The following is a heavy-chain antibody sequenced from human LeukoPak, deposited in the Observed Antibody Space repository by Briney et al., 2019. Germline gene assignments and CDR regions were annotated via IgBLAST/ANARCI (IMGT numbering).Heavy chain of an antibody. V-gene: IGHV1-2*02. Sequence: ASVRVSCKASGYTFTDYYLHWVRQAPGHGLEWMGWINPNSGGTNFAQKFQGRVTMTRDTSISTAYMELSRLRSDDTAVYYCAREIREYYYDSSGYFYFDYWGQGTLVTVSS. D-gene: IGHD3-22*01. CDR1: GYTFTDYY. CDR3: AREIREYYYDSSGYFYFDY. J-gene: IGHJ4*02. CDR2: INPNSGGT.